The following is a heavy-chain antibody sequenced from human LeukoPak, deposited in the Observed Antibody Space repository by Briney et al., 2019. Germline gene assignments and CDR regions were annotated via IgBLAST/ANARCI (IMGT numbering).Heavy chain of an antibody. CDR3: ARTSPGIAAAGRYYYYYMDV. CDR1: GYIFTGYY. Sequence: ASVKVSCKASGYIFTGYYMHWVRQAPGQGLEWMGWINPNSGGTNYAQKFQGRVTMTRDTSISTAYMELSRLRSDDTAVYYCARTSPGIAAAGRYYYYYMDVWGKGTTVTVS. J-gene: IGHJ6*03. CDR2: INPNSGGT. D-gene: IGHD6-13*01. V-gene: IGHV1-2*02.